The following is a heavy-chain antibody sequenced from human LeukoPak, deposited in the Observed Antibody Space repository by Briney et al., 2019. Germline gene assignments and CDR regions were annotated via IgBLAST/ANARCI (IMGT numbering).Heavy chain of an antibody. CDR1: GYTFTGYY. D-gene: IGHD2-2*01. V-gene: IGHV1-2*02. CDR2: INPNSGGT. CDR3: ATDIVVVPAAPPGGYASDI. J-gene: IGHJ3*02. Sequence: GASVKVSCKASGYTFTGYYMHWVRQAPGQGLEWMGWINPNSGGTNYAQKFQGRVTMTRDTSISTAYMELSRLRSDDTAVYYCATDIVVVPAAPPGGYASDIWGQGTMVTVSS.